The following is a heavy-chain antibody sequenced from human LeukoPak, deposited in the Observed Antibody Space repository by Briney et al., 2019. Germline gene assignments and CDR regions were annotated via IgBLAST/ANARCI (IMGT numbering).Heavy chain of an antibody. V-gene: IGHV1-8*01. D-gene: IGHD2-2*03. J-gene: IGHJ6*03. Sequence: ASVKVSCKASGYTFTSYDINWVRQATGQGLEWMGWMNPNSGNTGYAQEFQGRVTITRDTSASTACMELSSLRSEDMAVYYCARDLGYGSMDVWGKGTTVTISS. CDR1: GYTFTSYD. CDR2: MNPNSGNT. CDR3: ARDLGYGSMDV.